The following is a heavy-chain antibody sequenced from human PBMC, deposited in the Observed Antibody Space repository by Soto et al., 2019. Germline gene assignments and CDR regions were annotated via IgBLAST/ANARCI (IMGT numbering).Heavy chain of an antibody. CDR3: ARDESSAPYRALNYFDY. CDR2: ISSSSSTI. V-gene: IGHV3-48*01. Sequence: GGSLRLSCAASGFTFSSYSMNWVRQAPGKGLEWVSYISSSSSTIYYADSVKGRFTISRDNAKNSLYLQMNSLRAEDTAVYYCARDESSAPYRALNYFDYWGQGTLVTVSS. J-gene: IGHJ4*02. D-gene: IGHD6-6*01. CDR1: GFTFSSYS.